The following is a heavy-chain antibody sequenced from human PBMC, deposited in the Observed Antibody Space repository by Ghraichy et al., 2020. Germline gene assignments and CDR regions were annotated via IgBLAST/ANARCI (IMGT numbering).Heavy chain of an antibody. CDR1: GDSVSSNSAT. CDR3: ARDIQPFTINDAFDI. V-gene: IGHV6-1*01. D-gene: IGHD3-3*01. J-gene: IGHJ3*02. CDR2: TYYRSKYYN. Sequence: SQTLSLTCAISGDSVSSNSATWNWIRQSPSRGLEWLGRTYYRSKYYNDYAVSVKSRITINPDTSKNQFSLHLNSVTPEDTAVYYCARDIQPFTINDAFDIWGQGTMVIVSS.